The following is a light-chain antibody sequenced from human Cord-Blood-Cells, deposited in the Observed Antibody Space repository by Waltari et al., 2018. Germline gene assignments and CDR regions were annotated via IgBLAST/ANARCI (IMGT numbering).Light chain of an antibody. CDR3: QSADSSGTYRV. Sequence: SYELTQPPSVSVSPGQTARINCSGDALPNQDSYWYQQKPGQAPVLVIYKDRARPSGLPERFSGSSSGTTVTLNSSGVKAADEADYYCQSADSSGTYRVFCGGTKLTVL. J-gene: IGLJ3*02. V-gene: IGLV3-25*03. CDR2: KDR. CDR1: ALPNQD.